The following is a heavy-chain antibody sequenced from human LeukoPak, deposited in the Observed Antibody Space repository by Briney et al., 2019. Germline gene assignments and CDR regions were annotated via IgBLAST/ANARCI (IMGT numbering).Heavy chain of an antibody. CDR1: GFTVSSNY. Sequence: GGSLRLSCAASGFTVSSNYMSWVRQAPGKGLEWVSSISGSSSYIYYADSVKGRFTISRDNAKNSLYLQMNSLRAEDTAVYYCARAPSAMVRDYFDDWGQGTLVTVSS. V-gene: IGHV3-21*01. J-gene: IGHJ4*02. CDR3: ARAPSAMVRDYFDD. CDR2: ISGSSSYI. D-gene: IGHD5-18*01.